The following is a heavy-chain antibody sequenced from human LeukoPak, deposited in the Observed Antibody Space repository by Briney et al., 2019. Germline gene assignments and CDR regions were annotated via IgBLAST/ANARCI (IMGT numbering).Heavy chain of an antibody. CDR1: GFTFSSYS. CDR2: ISSSYI. CDR3: ARVRIQLWLPFDY. D-gene: IGHD5-18*01. Sequence: GGSLRLSCAASGFTFSSYSMNWVRQAPGKGLEWVSFISSSYIYYADSVKGRFTISRDNAKNSLYLQMNSLRAEDTAVYYCARVRIQLWLPFDYWGQGTLVTVSS. V-gene: IGHV3-21*01. J-gene: IGHJ4*02.